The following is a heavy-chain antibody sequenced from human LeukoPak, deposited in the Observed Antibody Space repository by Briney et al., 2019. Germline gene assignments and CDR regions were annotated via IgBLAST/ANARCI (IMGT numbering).Heavy chain of an antibody. J-gene: IGHJ3*02. V-gene: IGHV5-51*01. CDR2: IYPGDSET. CDR3: ATRYSSSWYIAFDI. CDR1: GYSFTTYW. D-gene: IGHD6-13*01. Sequence: GESLKISCKGSGYSFTTYWIGWVRQMPGKGLEWMGIIYPGDSETRYSPSFQGQVTISADKSISTAYLQWSSLKASDTAMYYCATRYSSSWYIAFDIWGQGTMVTVSS.